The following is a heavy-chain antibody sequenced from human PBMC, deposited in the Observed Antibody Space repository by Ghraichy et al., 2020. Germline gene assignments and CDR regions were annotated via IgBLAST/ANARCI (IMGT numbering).Heavy chain of an antibody. D-gene: IGHD1-26*01. CDR1: GFTFSSYS. CDR2: ISSSSSHI. CDR3: ARVQYSGSYLDAFDI. Sequence: GGSLRLSCAASGFTFSSYSMHWVRQAPGKGLEWVSSISSSSSHIYYADSVKGRFTISRDNAKNSLYLQMNSLRAEDTAVYYCARVQYSGSYLDAFDIWGQGTMVTVSS. J-gene: IGHJ3*02. V-gene: IGHV3-21*01.